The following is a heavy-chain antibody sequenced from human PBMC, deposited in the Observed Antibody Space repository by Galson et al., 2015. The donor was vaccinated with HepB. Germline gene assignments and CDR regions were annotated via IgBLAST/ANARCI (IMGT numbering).Heavy chain of an antibody. CDR3: ARGIYDYVWGSYRGATYGMDV. J-gene: IGHJ6*02. D-gene: IGHD3-16*02. CDR1: GGTFSSYA. V-gene: IGHV1-69*13. CDR2: IIPIFGTA. Sequence: SVKVSCKASGGTFSSYAISWVRQAPGQGLEWMGGIIPIFGTANYAQKFQGRVTITADESTSTAYMELSSLRSEDTAVYYCARGIYDYVWGSYRGATYGMDVWGQGTTVTVSS.